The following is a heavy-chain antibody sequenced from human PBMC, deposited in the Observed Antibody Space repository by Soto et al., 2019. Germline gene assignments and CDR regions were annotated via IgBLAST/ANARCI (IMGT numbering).Heavy chain of an antibody. D-gene: IGHD2-2*01. V-gene: IGHV4-30-4*01. Sequence: QVQLQESGPGLVKPSQTLSLTCTVSGGSISSGDYYWSWFRQSPGKGLEWFGYMYHTGITYYIPSLKRRTTTSIDTSRNQFSLRLAAVTAADTAVYYCARQNRGGYCSSSNCYTGVDVWGRGTTVTVFS. J-gene: IGHJ6*02. CDR2: MYHTGIT. CDR3: ARQNRGGYCSSSNCYTGVDV. CDR1: GGSISSGDYY.